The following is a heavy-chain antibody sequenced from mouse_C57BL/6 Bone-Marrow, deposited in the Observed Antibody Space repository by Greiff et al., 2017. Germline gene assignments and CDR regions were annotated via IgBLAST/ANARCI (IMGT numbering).Heavy chain of an antibody. CDR2: IWSGGST. D-gene: IGHD1-1*01. V-gene: IGHV2-2*01. Sequence: QVHVKQSGPGLVQPSQSLSITCTVSGFSLTSYGVHWVRQSPGKGLEWLGVIWSGGSTDYNAAFISRLSISKDNSKSQVFFKMNSLQADDTAIYXCARTPHYYGSRGYAMDYWGQGNSVTVSS. CDR1: GFSLTSYG. CDR3: ARTPHYYGSRGYAMDY. J-gene: IGHJ4*01.